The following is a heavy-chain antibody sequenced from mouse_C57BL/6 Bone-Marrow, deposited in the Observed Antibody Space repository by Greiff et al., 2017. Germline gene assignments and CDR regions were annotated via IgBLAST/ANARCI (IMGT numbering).Heavy chain of an antibody. D-gene: IGHD2-3*01. J-gene: IGHJ3*01. CDR3: ARRWLLAWFAY. Sequence: EVMLVESGGDLVKPGGSLKLSCAASGFTFSSYGMSWVRQTPDKRLEWVATISSGGSYTHYPDSVKGRFTISRDNAKNTLYLQMSSLKSEDTAMYYCARRWLLAWFAYWGQGTLVTVSA. V-gene: IGHV5-6*02. CDR2: ISSGGSYT. CDR1: GFTFSSYG.